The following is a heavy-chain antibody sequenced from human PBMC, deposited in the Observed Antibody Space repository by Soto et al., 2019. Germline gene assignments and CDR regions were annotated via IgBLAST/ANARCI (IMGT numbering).Heavy chain of an antibody. CDR1: GGTFSSYT. D-gene: IGHD3-10*01. V-gene: IGHV1-69*02. Sequence: QVQLVQSGAEVKKPGSSVKVSCKASGGTFSSYTISWVRQAPGQGLEWMGRIIPILGIANYAQKFQGRVTITADKSTSTACMELSSLRSEDTAVYYCASHPYGSGSYSSYYYYYMDVWGKGTTVTVSS. J-gene: IGHJ6*03. CDR3: ASHPYGSGSYSSYYYYYMDV. CDR2: IIPILGIA.